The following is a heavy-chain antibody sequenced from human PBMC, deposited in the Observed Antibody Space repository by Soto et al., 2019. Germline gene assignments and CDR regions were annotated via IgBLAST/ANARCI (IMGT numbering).Heavy chain of an antibody. CDR2: IWYDGSNK. Sequence: PGGSLRLSCAASGFTFSSYGMHWVCQSPGKGLEWVAVIWYDGSNKYYAESVKGRFTISRDNSKNTLYLQMNNLRAEDTAVYYCARDSHVGSGWQLTADYWGQGTLVTVSS. D-gene: IGHD6-19*01. CDR1: GFTFSSYG. J-gene: IGHJ4*02. V-gene: IGHV3-33*01. CDR3: ARDSHVGSGWQLTADY.